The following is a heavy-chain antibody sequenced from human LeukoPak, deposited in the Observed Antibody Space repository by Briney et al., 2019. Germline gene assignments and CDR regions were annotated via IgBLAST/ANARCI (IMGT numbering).Heavy chain of an antibody. D-gene: IGHD6-13*01. V-gene: IGHV4-31*03. J-gene: IGHJ5*02. Sequence: SETLSLTCTVSGGSISSGGYYWSWIRQHPGKGLEWIGYSYYSGSTYYNPSLKSRVTISVDTSKNQFSVKLSSVTAADTAVYYCARDLWEVAAAGRWFDPWGQGTLVTVSS. CDR1: GGSISSGGYY. CDR2: SYYSGST. CDR3: ARDLWEVAAAGRWFDP.